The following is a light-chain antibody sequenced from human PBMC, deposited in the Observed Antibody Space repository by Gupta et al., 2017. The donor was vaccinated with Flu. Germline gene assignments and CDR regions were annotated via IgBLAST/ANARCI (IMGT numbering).Light chain of an antibody. CDR3: QQSYSTPLYT. CDR2: AAS. CDR1: QDISLY. V-gene: IGKV1-39*01. J-gene: IGKJ2*01. Sequence: DSVTITCRASQDISLYLNWYQHQPGKAPKLLIYAASTLQTGVPSRFSGSGSGTDFTLTISSLQPEDFATYYCQQSYSTPLYTFGQGTKLEIK.